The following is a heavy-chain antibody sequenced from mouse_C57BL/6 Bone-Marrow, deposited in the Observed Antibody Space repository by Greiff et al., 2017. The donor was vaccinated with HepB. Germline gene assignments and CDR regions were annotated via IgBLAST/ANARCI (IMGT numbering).Heavy chain of an antibody. V-gene: IGHV2-2*01. Sequence: QVQLKESGPGLVQPSQSLSITCTVSGFSLTSYGVHWVRQSPGKGLEWLGVIWSGGSTDYNAAFISRLSISKDNSKSQVFFKMNSLQADDTAIYYCASIHYYGRYAMDYWGQGTSVTVSS. J-gene: IGHJ4*01. CDR2: IWSGGST. CDR1: GFSLTSYG. CDR3: ASIHYYGRYAMDY. D-gene: IGHD1-1*01.